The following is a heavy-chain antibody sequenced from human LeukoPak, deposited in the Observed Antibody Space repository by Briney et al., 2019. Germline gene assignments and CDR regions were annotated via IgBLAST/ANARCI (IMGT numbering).Heavy chain of an antibody. CDR2: INSDGTST. Sequence: PGGSLRLSCAASGFTLSSYWMHWVRQAPGKGLVWVSRINSDGTSTSYADSVKGRFTISRDNAKNTLYLQMNSLRAEDTAVYYCARAREMATNHNADTWGQGTLVTVSS. J-gene: IGHJ5*02. D-gene: IGHD5-24*01. V-gene: IGHV3-74*01. CDR1: GFTLSSYW. CDR3: ARAREMATNHNADT.